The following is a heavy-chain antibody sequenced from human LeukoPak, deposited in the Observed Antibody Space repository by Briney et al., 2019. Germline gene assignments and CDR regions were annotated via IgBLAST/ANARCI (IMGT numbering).Heavy chain of an antibody. J-gene: IGHJ6*02. D-gene: IGHD3-10*01. CDR3: ARYGSGSYSYYYYGMDV. CDR1: GFTVSSNY. CDR2: IYSGGST. V-gene: IGHV3-53*01. Sequence: GGSLRLSCAASGFTVSSNYMSWVRQAPGKGLEWVSVIYSGGSTYYADSVKGRFTISRDNSKNTLYLQMNSLRAGDTAVYYCARYGSGSYSYYYYGMDVWGQGTTVTVSS.